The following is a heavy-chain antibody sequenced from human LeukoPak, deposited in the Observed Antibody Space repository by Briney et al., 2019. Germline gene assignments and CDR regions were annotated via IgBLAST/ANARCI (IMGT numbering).Heavy chain of an antibody. V-gene: IGHV1-46*01. J-gene: IGHJ4*02. Sequence: GASVTVSCKTSGYTFTSYYMHWVRQAPGQGLEWMGIINPSGGGTSYAQKFQGRVTMTRDTSTSTVYMELSSLRSEDTAAYYCARDSAGTTGIYSYYFDYWGQGTLVTVSS. CDR1: GYTFTSYY. CDR3: ARDSAGTTGIYSYYFDY. D-gene: IGHD4-11*01. CDR2: INPSGGGT.